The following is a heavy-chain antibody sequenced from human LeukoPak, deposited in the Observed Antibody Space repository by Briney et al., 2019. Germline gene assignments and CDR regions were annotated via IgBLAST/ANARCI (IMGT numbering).Heavy chain of an antibody. J-gene: IGHJ3*02. CDR3: ARISKTDAFDI. CDR2: IDTAGDT. D-gene: IGHD4-11*01. V-gene: IGHV3-13*01. CDR1: GFTFSSHD. Sequence: PGGFLRLSCAASGFTFSSHDMHWVRQAAGKGLEWVSAIDTAGDTYYPGSVKGRFTISRENAKNSLYLQMNSLRAGDTAVYYCARISKTDAFDIWGQGTMVTVSS.